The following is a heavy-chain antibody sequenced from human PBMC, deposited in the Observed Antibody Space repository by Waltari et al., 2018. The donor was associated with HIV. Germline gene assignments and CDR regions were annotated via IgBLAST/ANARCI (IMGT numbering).Heavy chain of an antibody. Sequence: QLQLQESGPGLVKPSETLSLTCTVSGGSLSSSSYYWGWIRQPPGKGLEWIGSIYYSGSTYYNPSLKSRVTISVDTSKNQFSLKLSSVTAADTAVYYCARAAPWNWFDPWGQGTLVTVSS. D-gene: IGHD6-13*01. CDR1: GGSLSSSSYY. CDR3: ARAAPWNWFDP. J-gene: IGHJ5*02. V-gene: IGHV4-39*01. CDR2: IYYSGST.